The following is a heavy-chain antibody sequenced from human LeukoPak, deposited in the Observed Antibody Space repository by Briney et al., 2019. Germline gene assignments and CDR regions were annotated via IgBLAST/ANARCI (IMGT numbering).Heavy chain of an antibody. CDR1: GFTFSSYS. CDR2: INTDSSAI. V-gene: IGHV3-48*01. Sequence: GGSLRLSCAASGFTFSSYSMSWVRQAPGKGLEWISYINTDSSAIYYADSVKGRFTISRDNSKSTLCLQMNSLRAEDTAVYYCAKQLGYCSDGSCYFPYWGQGTLVTVSS. D-gene: IGHD2-15*01. CDR3: AKQLGYCSDGSCYFPY. J-gene: IGHJ4*02.